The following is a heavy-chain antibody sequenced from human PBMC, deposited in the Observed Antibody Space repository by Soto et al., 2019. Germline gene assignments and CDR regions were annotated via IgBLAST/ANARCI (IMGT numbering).Heavy chain of an antibody. Sequence: SETLSLTCTVSGGSISSGGYYWSWIRQHPGKGLEWIGYIYYSGSTYYNPSLKSRVTISVDTSKNQFSLKLSSVTAADTAVYYSARDRLTTVRGVTSYYYGMDVWGQGTSATVSS. V-gene: IGHV4-31*03. CDR2: IYYSGST. J-gene: IGHJ6*02. CDR3: ARDRLTTVRGVTSYYYGMDV. D-gene: IGHD3-10*01. CDR1: GGSISSGGYY.